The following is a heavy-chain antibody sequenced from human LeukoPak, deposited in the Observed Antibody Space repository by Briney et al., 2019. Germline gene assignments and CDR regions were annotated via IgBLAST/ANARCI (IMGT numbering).Heavy chain of an antibody. CDR1: GFTFSSYT. Sequence: PGGSLRLSCAASGFTFSSYTMNWVRQAPGKGLQWVSTVSASSDIHYSDSVKGRFTISRDNAKNSLYLQMNSLRDEDTAVYYCARDTEHLYFVFDYWGQGTLVTVSS. D-gene: IGHD2-2*02. V-gene: IGHV3-48*02. J-gene: IGHJ4*02. CDR3: ARDTEHLYFVFDY. CDR2: VSASSDI.